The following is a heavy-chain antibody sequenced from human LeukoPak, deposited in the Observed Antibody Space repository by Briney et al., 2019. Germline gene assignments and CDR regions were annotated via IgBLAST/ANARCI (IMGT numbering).Heavy chain of an antibody. CDR1: GFTFSSYA. CDR2: VTGSAGGT. V-gene: IGHV3-23*01. CDR3: AKGAAAGLVDWFDP. J-gene: IGHJ5*02. Sequence: GGSLRLSCAASGFTFSSYAMMWVRQAPGKGLEWVSTVTGSAGGTYYADSVKGRFTISRDNSKNTLYLIMNSLRAEDTAVYYCAKGAAAGLVDWFDPWGQGTLVAVSS. D-gene: IGHD6-13*01.